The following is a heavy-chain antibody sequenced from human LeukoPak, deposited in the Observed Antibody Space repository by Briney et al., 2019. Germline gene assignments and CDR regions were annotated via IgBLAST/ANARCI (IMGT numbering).Heavy chain of an antibody. J-gene: IGHJ4*02. Sequence: GGSLRLSCAASGFTFSSYAMSWVRQAPGKGLEWVSAISGSGGSTYYADSVKGRFTISRDNSKNTLYLQMNSLRAEDTAVYYCAKSLVIYQLLPPSFDYWGQGTLVTVSS. D-gene: IGHD2-2*01. CDR1: GFTFSSYA. V-gene: IGHV3-23*01. CDR2: ISGSGGST. CDR3: AKSLVIYQLLPPSFDY.